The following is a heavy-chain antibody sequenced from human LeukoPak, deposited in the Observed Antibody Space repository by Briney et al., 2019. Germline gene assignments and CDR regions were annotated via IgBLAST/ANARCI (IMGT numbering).Heavy chain of an antibody. D-gene: IGHD3-22*01. CDR2: MNPTSGNT. Sequence: ASVKVSCKASGYTFVNYDINWVRQATGQGLEWMGWMNPTSGNTGYAQKLQGRVSMTRHTSISTAYMELSSLTYEDTAVYYCARRYYYDSSGYYGGSFDYWGQGTLVTVSS. V-gene: IGHV1-8*01. CDR3: ARRYYYDSSGYYGGSFDY. J-gene: IGHJ4*02. CDR1: GYTFVNYD.